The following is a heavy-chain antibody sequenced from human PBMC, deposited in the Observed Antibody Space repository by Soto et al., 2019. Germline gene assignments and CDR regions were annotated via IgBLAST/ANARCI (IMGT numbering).Heavy chain of an antibody. CDR2: IIPIFGTA. CDR1: GGTFSSYA. D-gene: IGHD3-16*02. V-gene: IGHV1-69*13. Sequence: ASVKVSCKASGGTFSSYAISWVRQAPGQGLEWMGGIIPIFGTANYAQKFQGRVTITADESTSTAYMELSSLRSEDTAVYYCARELITFGGVIVTVYYFDYWGQGTLVTVSS. CDR3: ARELITFGGVIVTVYYFDY. J-gene: IGHJ4*02.